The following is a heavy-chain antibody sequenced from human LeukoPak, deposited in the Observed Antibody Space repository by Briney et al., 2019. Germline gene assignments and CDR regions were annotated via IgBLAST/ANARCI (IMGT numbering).Heavy chain of an antibody. V-gene: IGHV3-20*04. CDR2: INWNGGST. CDR3: ATVAGDCSGGRCYLLRFDY. CDR1: GFTFDDYG. D-gene: IGHD2-15*01. Sequence: GGSLRLSCAASGFTFDDYGMSWVRQAPGKGLEWVSGINWNGGSTGYADSVKGRFTIFRDNAKNSLYLQMNNLRGDDTAVYYCATVAGDCSGGRCYLLRFDYWGQGTLVTVSS. J-gene: IGHJ4*02.